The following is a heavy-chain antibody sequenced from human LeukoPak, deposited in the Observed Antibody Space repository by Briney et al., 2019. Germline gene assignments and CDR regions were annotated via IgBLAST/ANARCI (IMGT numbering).Heavy chain of an antibody. CDR1: GGSFSGYY. CDR3: ARGRGRWLQLTRYFDY. V-gene: IGHV4-34*01. Sequence: SQTLSLTCAVYGGSFSGYYWSWIRQPPGKGLEWIGEINHSGGTNYNPSLKSRVTISVDTSKNQFSLKLSSVTAADTAVYYCARGRGRWLQLTRYFDYWGQGTLVTVSS. CDR2: INHSGGT. J-gene: IGHJ4*02. D-gene: IGHD5-24*01.